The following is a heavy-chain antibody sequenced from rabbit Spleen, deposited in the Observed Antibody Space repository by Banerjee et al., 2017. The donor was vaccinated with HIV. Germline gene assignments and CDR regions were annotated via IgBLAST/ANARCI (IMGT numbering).Heavy chain of an antibody. Sequence: QEQLEESGGGLVKPEGSLTLTCTASGFSFSDRDVMCWVRQAPGKGLEWIACINTATTKAVYASWAKGRFTISRTSSTTVTLQMTSLTAADTATYFCARRNIGNYGNYAGAFNLWGQGTLVTVS. CDR1: GFSFSDRDV. CDR3: ARRNIGNYGNYAGAFNL. J-gene: IGHJ4*01. V-gene: IGHV1S45*01. CDR2: INTATTKA. D-gene: IGHD4-2*01.